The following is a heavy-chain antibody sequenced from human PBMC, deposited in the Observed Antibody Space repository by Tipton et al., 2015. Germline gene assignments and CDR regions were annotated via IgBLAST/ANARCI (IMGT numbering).Heavy chain of an antibody. Sequence: TLSLTCNVSYGSINTSDDYWGWIRRPPGKGLEWIGSLHHRGNTYCNPSLKSRVTISVDTSRSQIFLNLKSVTAADTSTYFCVRHVIATAAINFFDPWGQGTLVTIAS. V-gene: IGHV4-39*01. CDR3: VRHVIATAAINFFDP. J-gene: IGHJ5*02. D-gene: IGHD2/OR15-2a*01. CDR1: YGSINTSDDY. CDR2: LHHRGNT.